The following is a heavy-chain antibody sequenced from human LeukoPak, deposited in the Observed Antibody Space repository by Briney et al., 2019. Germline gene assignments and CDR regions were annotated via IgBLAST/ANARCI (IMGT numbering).Heavy chain of an antibody. D-gene: IGHD5-12*01. V-gene: IGHV4-34*01. CDR3: ARGGAAYSRATIGL. CDR2: MNHGGST. J-gene: IGHJ4*02. CDR1: GGSLSGHY. Sequence: PSETLSLTCAVSGGSLSGHYWSWIRQPPGKGLEWIGEMNHGGSTNHNPSLKSRVTISVDTSKNRFSLKLSSVTAADTAVYYCARGGAAYSRATIGLWGQGTLVTVSS.